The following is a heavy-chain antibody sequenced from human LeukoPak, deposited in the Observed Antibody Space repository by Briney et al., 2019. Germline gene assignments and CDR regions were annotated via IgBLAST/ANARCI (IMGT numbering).Heavy chain of an antibody. J-gene: IGHJ5*02. V-gene: IGHV4-59*01. D-gene: IGHD2/OR15-2a*01. Sequence: SETLSLTCTVSDGSITNYDWSWVRQPPGKGLEFIGHVHCSGTANYNPSLRSRVTISIDTSKKHFFLKLKSVTAADTAVYYCARGTNRFDPWGQGTLVTVSS. CDR2: VHCSGTA. CDR3: ARGTNRFDP. CDR1: DGSITNYD.